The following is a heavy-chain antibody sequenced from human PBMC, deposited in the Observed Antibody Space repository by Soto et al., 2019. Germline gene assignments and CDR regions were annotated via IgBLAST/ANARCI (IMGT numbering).Heavy chain of an antibody. J-gene: IGHJ6*02. Sequence: EVQLVESGGGLVKPGGSLRLSCAASGFTFSDYSMNWVRQGPGKGLEWVPSISRSSDYIFYEDSVQGRFTISRDNAKNSLYLQMNSLRAEDTAVYYCTIGGTAMVRGSLGAGMDVWGQGTTVTVSS. CDR2: ISRSSDYI. V-gene: IGHV3-21*01. D-gene: IGHD5-18*01. CDR1: GFTFSDYS. CDR3: TIGGTAMVRGSLGAGMDV.